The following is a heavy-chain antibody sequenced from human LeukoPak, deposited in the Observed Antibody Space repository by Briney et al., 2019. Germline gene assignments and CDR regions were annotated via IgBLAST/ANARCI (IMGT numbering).Heavy chain of an antibody. V-gene: IGHV4-39*01. J-gene: IGHJ4*02. CDR1: GGSISSSSYY. Sequence: NTSETLSLTCTVSGGSISSSSYYWGWIRQPPGKGLEWIGSIYYSGSTYYNPSLKSRVTISVDTSKNQFSLKLSSVTAADTAVYYCARSGFYYDSRGYFPTLDYWGQGTLVTVSS. D-gene: IGHD3-22*01. CDR3: ARSGFYYDSRGYFPTLDY. CDR2: IYYSGST.